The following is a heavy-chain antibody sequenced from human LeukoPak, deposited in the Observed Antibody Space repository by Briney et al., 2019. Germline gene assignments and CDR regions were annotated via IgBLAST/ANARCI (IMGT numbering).Heavy chain of an antibody. Sequence: PGGSLRLSCAASGFTFRSYAMIWVRQAPGKGLEWVLGISGSGGSTTYADSVKGRFTISRDNSKNTLYLQMNSLRAADTAVYYCARGVTDLGGYYDAFDIWGQGTMVTVSS. CDR1: GFTFRSYA. V-gene: IGHV3-23*01. CDR3: ARGVTDLGGYYDAFDI. D-gene: IGHD3-22*01. CDR2: ISGSGGST. J-gene: IGHJ3*02.